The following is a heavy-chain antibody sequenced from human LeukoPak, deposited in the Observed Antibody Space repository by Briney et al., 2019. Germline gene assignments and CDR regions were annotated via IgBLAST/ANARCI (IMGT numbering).Heavy chain of an antibody. V-gene: IGHV4-59*08. CDR2: IDYSGST. Sequence: SETLPLTCSVSGGSISTYYWSWVRQSPGKGLEWIGHIDYSGSTNYNPSLKSRVTISVDTSKNQFSLKLRFVTAADTAVYYCARLLVRGNYFDSWGQGTLVTVSS. CDR1: GGSISTYY. D-gene: IGHD3-10*01. J-gene: IGHJ4*02. CDR3: ARLLVRGNYFDS.